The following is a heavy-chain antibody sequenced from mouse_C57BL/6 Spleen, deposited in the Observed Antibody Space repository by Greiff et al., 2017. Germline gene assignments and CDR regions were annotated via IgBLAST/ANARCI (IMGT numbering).Heavy chain of an antibody. J-gene: IGHJ2*01. V-gene: IGHV14-3*01. CDR3: AREVTTVVATGYFDY. CDR2: IEPANGYT. D-gene: IGHD1-1*01. Sequence: DVKLVESVAELVRPGASVKLSCTASGFNIKNNYMHWVKQRPEQGLEWIGRIEPANGYTKYAPKFQGKATKTADTSSNTAYLQLRSLTSEDTAIYYCAREVTTVVATGYFDYWGKGTTLTVSS. CDR1: GFNIKNNY.